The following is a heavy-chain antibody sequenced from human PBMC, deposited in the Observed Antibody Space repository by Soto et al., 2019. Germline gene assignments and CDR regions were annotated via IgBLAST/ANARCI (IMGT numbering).Heavy chain of an antibody. Sequence: QVQLQESGPGLVKPSQTLSLTCTVSGGSISSGGYYWSWIRQHPGEGLQWIGYIYYTGSTFYNPSLQSRVTISVDTSKNQFSLQLTSMTAADTAVYYCARRGYSYGYFDYWGQGTLVTVSS. D-gene: IGHD5-18*01. J-gene: IGHJ4*02. CDR2: IYYTGST. V-gene: IGHV4-31*03. CDR1: GGSISSGGYY. CDR3: ARRGYSYGYFDY.